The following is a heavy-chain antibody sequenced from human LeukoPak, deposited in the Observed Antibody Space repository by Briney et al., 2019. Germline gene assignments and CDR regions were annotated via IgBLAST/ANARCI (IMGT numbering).Heavy chain of an antibody. V-gene: IGHV3-48*03. CDR2: ISSSGSTM. Sequence: GGSLRLSCAASGFTFSSFEMSWVRQAPGTGLEWISYISSSGSTMCYADAVKGHFTTSRDNVKNSLYLQINSLRAEDTAVYYCARGMRLVRGLLFDYWGQGTLVTVSS. J-gene: IGHJ4*02. CDR1: GFTFSSFE. CDR3: ARGMRLVRGLLFDY. D-gene: IGHD3-10*01.